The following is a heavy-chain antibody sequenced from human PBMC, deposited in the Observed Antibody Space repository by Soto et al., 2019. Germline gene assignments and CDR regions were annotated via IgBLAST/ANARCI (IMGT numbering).Heavy chain of an antibody. CDR2: VHYSGST. CDR3: ARGVDYYATSGYSSFDS. V-gene: IGHV4-59*01. Sequence: PSETLSLTCELSGGSFHNLDGLWIRQPPGKGLEWVGQVHYSGSTNYSPSLNSRATLSVDTSKSQLSLKLRSVTAADTAMSFCARGVDYYATSGYSSFDSWGQGIPVTASS. J-gene: IGHJ4*02. CDR1: GGSFHNLD. D-gene: IGHD3-16*01.